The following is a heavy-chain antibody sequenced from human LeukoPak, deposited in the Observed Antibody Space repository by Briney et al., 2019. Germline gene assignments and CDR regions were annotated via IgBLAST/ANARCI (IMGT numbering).Heavy chain of an antibody. D-gene: IGHD3-9*01. J-gene: IGHJ4*02. V-gene: IGHV1-46*01. CDR3: ARENDILTGYYDY. Sequence: ASVKVSCKASGYIFTSYYIHWVRQAPGQGLEWMGLINPSAGGTSYAQKFQDRVTVTRDMSTTTVYLGLNSLRSEDTAVYYCARENDILTGYYDYWGQGTLVTVSS. CDR2: INPSAGGT. CDR1: GYIFTSYY.